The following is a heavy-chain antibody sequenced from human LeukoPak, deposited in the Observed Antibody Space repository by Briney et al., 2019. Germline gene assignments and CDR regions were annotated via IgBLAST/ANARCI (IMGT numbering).Heavy chain of an antibody. J-gene: IGHJ4*02. V-gene: IGHV3-20*04. CDR3: ARGFRNGPFDC. CDR2: INRNGDNT. Sequence: GGSLRLSCEASGFTFDDYGMSWVRQVPGKGLEWVSGINRNGDNTDYADSVKGRFTISRDNAKNSHFLQMNSLRVEDTAFYYCARGFRNGPFDCWGQGALVTVSS. D-gene: IGHD2-8*01. CDR1: GFTFDDYG.